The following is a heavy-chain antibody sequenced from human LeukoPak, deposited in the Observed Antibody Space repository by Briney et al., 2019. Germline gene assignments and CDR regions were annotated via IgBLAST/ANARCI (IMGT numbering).Heavy chain of an antibody. D-gene: IGHD2-21*01. J-gene: IGHJ4*02. Sequence: GSGPTLVNPTQTLTLTCTFSGFSLTTTKMCVNFIRQPPGKSMEWPARIDWDDDTYYSTSLRTRLTISKDTSKNQVVLTMTNMDPVDTATYYCARIIAGPDYFDYWGQGTLVTVSS. V-gene: IGHV2-70*11. CDR3: ARIIAGPDYFDY. CDR1: GFSLTTTKMC. CDR2: IDWDDDT.